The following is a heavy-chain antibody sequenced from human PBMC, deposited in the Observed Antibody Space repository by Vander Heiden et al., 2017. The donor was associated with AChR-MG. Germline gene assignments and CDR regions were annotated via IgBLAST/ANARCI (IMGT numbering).Heavy chain of an antibody. V-gene: IGHV3-23*01. CDR3: AKVTGPHYYYMDV. CDR2: ISGSGGST. J-gene: IGHJ6*03. CDR1: GSTFSSYA. Sequence: EVQLLESGGGLVQPGGSLRLYCAASGSTFSSYAMGWVRQAPGKGLEWVSAISGSGGSTYYADSVKGRFTISRDNSKNTLYLQMNSLRAEDTAVYYRAKVTGPHYYYMDVWGKGTTVTVSS.